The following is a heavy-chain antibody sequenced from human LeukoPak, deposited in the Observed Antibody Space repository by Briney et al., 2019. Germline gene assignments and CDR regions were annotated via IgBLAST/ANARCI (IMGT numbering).Heavy chain of an antibody. CDR1: GFTFSSYS. Sequence: AGGSLRLSCAASGFTFSSYSMNWVRQAPGQRLEWVSSITSSSTYVFYADSVKGRFTISRDNAQNSLYLQMNSLRAEDTAVYYCARDPYSGSYGNNYYYYMDVWGKGTTVTISS. CDR3: ARDPYSGSYGNNYYYYMDV. CDR2: ITSSSTYV. D-gene: IGHD5-12*01. V-gene: IGHV3-21*01. J-gene: IGHJ6*03.